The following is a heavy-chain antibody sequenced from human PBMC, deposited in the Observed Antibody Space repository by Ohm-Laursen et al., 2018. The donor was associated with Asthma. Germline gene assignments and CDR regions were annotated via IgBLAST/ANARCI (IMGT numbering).Heavy chain of an antibody. CDR2: ISWNSGSI. CDR3: AKDNGYSSSSGLVN. CDR1: GFTFDDYA. Sequence: SLRLSCTASGFTFDDYAMHWVRQAPGKGLEWVSGISWNSGSIGYADSVKGRFTISRDNAKNSLYLQMNSLRPEDTALYYCAKDNGYSSSSGLVNWGQGTLVTVSS. D-gene: IGHD6-6*01. V-gene: IGHV3-9*01. J-gene: IGHJ4*02.